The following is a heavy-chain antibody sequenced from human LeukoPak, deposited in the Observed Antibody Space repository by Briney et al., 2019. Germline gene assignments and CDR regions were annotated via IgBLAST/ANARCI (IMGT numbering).Heavy chain of an antibody. CDR2: ISYDGSNK. V-gene: IGHV3-30*18. CDR3: AKVGSSNLFDY. CDR1: GFTFSSYG. Sequence: GGSLRLSCAASGFTFSSYGMHWVRQAPGKGPEWVAVISYDGSNKYYADSVKGRFTISRDNSKNTLYLQMNSLRAEDTAAYYCAKVGSSNLFDYWGQGTLVTVSS. J-gene: IGHJ4*02. D-gene: IGHD6-13*01.